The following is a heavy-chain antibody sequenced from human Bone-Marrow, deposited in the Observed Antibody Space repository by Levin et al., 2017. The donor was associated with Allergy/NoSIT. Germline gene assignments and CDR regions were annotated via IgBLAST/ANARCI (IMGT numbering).Heavy chain of an antibody. CDR2: IYSGGST. Sequence: GESLKISCAASGFTVSSHYMSWVRQAPGKGLEWVSVIYSGGSTYYADSVKGRFTISRDNSKNTLYLQMNSLRAEDTAVYYCARRADFDPEDAFDIWGQGTMVTVSS. J-gene: IGHJ3*02. CDR1: GFTVSSHY. D-gene: IGHD3-9*01. CDR3: ARRADFDPEDAFDI. V-gene: IGHV3-53*01.